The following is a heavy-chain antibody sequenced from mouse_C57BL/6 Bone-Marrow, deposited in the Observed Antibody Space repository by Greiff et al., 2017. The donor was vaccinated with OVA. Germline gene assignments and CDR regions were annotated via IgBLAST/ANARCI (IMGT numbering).Heavy chain of an antibody. CDR2: IYPGGGYT. J-gene: IGHJ3*01. V-gene: IGHV1-63*01. CDR3: ARSNWDQAWFAY. Sequence: QVHVKQSGAELVRPGTSVKMSCKASGYTFTNYWIGWAKQRPGHGLEWIGDIYPGGGYTNYNEKFKGKATLTADKSSSTAYMQFSSLTSEDSAIYYCARSNWDQAWFAYWGQGTLVTVSA. D-gene: IGHD4-1*01. CDR1: GYTFTNYW.